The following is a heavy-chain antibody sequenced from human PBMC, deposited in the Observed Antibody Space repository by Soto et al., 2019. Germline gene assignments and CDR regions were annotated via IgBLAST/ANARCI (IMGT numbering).Heavy chain of an antibody. D-gene: IGHD2-2*01. V-gene: IGHV4-34*01. CDR2: INHSGST. Sequence: VYDGNIIDYYWSCIRKPTGKGLEWIGEINHSGSTNYNPSLKSRVTISVDTSKNQFSLKLSSVTAADTAVYYCARGFSGAPAARSGYYYYGMDVCGQGPTVTVSS. CDR1: DGNIIDYY. CDR3: ARGFSGAPAARSGYYYYGMDV. J-gene: IGHJ6*02.